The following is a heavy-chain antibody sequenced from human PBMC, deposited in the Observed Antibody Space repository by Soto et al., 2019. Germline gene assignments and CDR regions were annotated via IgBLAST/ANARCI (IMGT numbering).Heavy chain of an antibody. CDR1: GFTFSSYS. CDR3: ATDLNWGRGTYYYGMDV. V-gene: IGHV3-21*01. J-gene: IGHJ6*02. Sequence: GGSLRLSCAASGFTFSSYSMNWVRQAPGKGLEWVSSISSSSSYIYYADSVKGRFTISRDNAKNSLYLQMNSLRAEDTAVYYCATDLNWGRGTYYYGMDVWGQGTTVTVSS. CDR2: ISSSSSYI. D-gene: IGHD7-27*01.